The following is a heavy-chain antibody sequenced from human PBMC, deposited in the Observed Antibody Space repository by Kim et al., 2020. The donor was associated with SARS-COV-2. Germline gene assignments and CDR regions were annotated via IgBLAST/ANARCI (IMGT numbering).Heavy chain of an antibody. J-gene: IGHJ4*02. V-gene: IGHV6-1*01. Sequence: YNDYAVSVKSRITIKPDTSKNQFSLQLNSVTPEDTAVYYCAREVKYYFDYWGQGTLVTVSS. CDR2: YN. CDR3: AREVKYYFDY.